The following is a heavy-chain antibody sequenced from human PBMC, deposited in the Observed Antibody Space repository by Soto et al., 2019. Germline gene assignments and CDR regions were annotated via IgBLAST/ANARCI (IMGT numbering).Heavy chain of an antibody. D-gene: IGHD6-19*01. CDR3: AVVAGSYWFDG. V-gene: IGHV3-64D*06. Sequence: GGSLRLSCSASGFTFSSYGMHWVRQAPGKGLEYVSAIKNSGSTTNYADSVKGRFTISRDNSKNMLYLQMSSLTSEDTAVYYCAVVAGSYWFDGWGQGTLVTVSS. J-gene: IGHJ5*02. CDR2: IKNSGSTT. CDR1: GFTFSSYG.